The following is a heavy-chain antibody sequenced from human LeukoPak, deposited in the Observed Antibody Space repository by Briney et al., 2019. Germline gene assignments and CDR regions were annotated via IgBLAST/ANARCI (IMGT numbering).Heavy chain of an antibody. CDR2: IKQDGREI. Sequence: PGWSLRLSCEASGPTFSYYWMNWVRQAPGKGLEWVANIKQDGREIYYADSVKGRFSISRDNAQTSLYLQMNSLRAEDTAVYYCARDVVFDYWGQGTLVSVSS. CDR1: GPTFSYYW. D-gene: IGHD2-21*01. CDR3: ARDVVFDY. V-gene: IGHV3-7*01. J-gene: IGHJ4*02.